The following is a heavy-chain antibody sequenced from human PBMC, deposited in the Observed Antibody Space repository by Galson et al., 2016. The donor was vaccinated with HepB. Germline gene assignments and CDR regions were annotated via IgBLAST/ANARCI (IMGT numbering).Heavy chain of an antibody. CDR2: ITRSGDAT. CDR1: GFSFSNSG. J-gene: IGHJ4*02. V-gene: IGHV3-23*01. D-gene: IGHD3-16*01. CDR3: GKHGGFDY. Sequence: SLRLSCAASGFSFSNSGMSWVRQAPGRRLEWVSSITRSGDATHYADFVKGRFTISRDNSKNTLYLYMNNLTAGDTAIYYCGKHGGFDYWGQGALVTVSS.